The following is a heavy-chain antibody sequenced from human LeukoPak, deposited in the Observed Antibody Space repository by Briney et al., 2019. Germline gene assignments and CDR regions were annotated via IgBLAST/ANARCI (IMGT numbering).Heavy chain of an antibody. Sequence: KASETLSLTCTVSGGSISSYYWSWIRRPPGKGQEWIEYIYYSGSTNYNPSLKSRATISVDMSKKQISLKLRSVTAADTAVYYCARHGHYYGTSGYYSIPDFWGQGTLVTVSS. CDR2: IYYSGST. D-gene: IGHD3-22*01. CDR3: ARHGHYYGTSGYYSIPDF. CDR1: GGSISSYY. V-gene: IGHV4-59*08. J-gene: IGHJ4*02.